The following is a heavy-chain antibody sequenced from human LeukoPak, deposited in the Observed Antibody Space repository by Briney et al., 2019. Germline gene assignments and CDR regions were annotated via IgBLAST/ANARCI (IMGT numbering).Heavy chain of an antibody. D-gene: IGHD6-19*01. V-gene: IGHV1-18*01. Sequence: ASVKVSCKASGYTSTSSGISWMRQAPGQGLEWMGWISTYTGYSKYAQNLQGRVTMTADTSTSTAYIELSSLRSDDTAVYYCAKNSSGGYSDYWGQGTLVTVSS. CDR1: GYTSTSSG. J-gene: IGHJ4*02. CDR3: AKNSSGGYSDY. CDR2: ISTYTGYS.